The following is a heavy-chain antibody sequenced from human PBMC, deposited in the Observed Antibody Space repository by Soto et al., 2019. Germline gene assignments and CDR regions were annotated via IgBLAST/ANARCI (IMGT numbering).Heavy chain of an antibody. D-gene: IGHD3-3*01. V-gene: IGHV1-2*04. CDR3: AAANYDFWSGSPLYGMDV. CDR1: GYTFTGYY. CDR2: INPNSGGT. J-gene: IGHJ6*02. Sequence: SVKVSCKASGYTFTGYYMHWGRQAPVQGLEWMGWINPNSGGTNYAQKFQGWVTMTRDTSISTAYMELSRLRSDDTAVYYCAAANYDFWSGSPLYGMDVWGQGTTVTVSS.